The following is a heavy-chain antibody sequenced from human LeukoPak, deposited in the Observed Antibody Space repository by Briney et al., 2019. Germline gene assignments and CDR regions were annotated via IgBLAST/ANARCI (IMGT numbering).Heavy chain of an antibody. CDR3: ARALGTVVTEVGAFDI. CDR1: GFSFRNYA. Sequence: PGRSLRLSCATSGFSFRNYAMHWVRQPPGKGLEWVSYISSSGSTIYYADSVKGRFTISRDNAKNSLYLQMNSLRAEDTAVYYCARALGTVVTEVGAFDIWGQGTMVTVSS. D-gene: IGHD4-23*01. CDR2: ISSSGSTI. V-gene: IGHV3-48*04. J-gene: IGHJ3*02.